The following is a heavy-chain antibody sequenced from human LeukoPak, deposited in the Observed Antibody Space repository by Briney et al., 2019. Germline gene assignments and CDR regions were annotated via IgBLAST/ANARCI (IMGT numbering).Heavy chain of an antibody. CDR2: IKQDGSEK. J-gene: IGHJ4*02. V-gene: IGHV3-7*04. Sequence: GGSLRLSCAASGFAFSRYWMSWVRQAPGKGLEWVANIKQDGSEKYYVDSVKGRFTISRDNAKNSLYLQMNSLRAEDTAVYYCARDSTYYDILAALEYWGQGILVTVSS. D-gene: IGHD3-9*01. CDR3: ARDSTYYDILAALEY. CDR1: GFAFSRYW.